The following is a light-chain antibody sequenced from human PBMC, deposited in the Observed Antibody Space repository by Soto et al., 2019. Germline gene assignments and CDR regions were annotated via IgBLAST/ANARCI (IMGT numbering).Light chain of an antibody. V-gene: IGKV3-15*01. J-gene: IGKJ1*01. CDR3: QQYNDWPLT. CDR1: HTVVND. Sequence: FVLTQSPGTVSLSPGERATLSCWASHTVVNDYLAWYQQKPGQAPSLLIYGAFTRATGIPTRFSGTGSGTEFTLTISSLQSEDFALYYCQQYNDWPLTFGQGTKVDIK. CDR2: GAF.